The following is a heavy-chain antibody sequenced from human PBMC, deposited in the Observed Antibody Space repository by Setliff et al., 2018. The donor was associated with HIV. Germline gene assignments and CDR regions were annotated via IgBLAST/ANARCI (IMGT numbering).Heavy chain of an antibody. CDR1: GDSIISGDYY. CDR3: ARFTVVVFGAGEPSWFDP. Sequence: PSETLSLTCTVSGDSIISGDYYWSWIRQSPGKGLEWMGHIHYKGNIDYNASLKSRLAISSDTSKNQFSLNLSSVIAADTAIYFCARFTVVVFGAGEPSWFDPWGQGILVTVSS. J-gene: IGHJ5*02. V-gene: IGHV4-30-4*08. D-gene: IGHD2-15*01. CDR2: IHYKGNI.